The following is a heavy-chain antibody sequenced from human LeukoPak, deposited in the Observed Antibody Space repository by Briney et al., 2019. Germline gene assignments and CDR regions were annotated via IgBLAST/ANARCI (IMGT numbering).Heavy chain of an antibody. J-gene: IGHJ5*02. CDR1: GFTFSNE. CDR3: ARVRYYGWFDP. CDR2: ISSSGTTI. V-gene: IGHV3-48*03. Sequence: GGSLRLSCAASGFTFSNEMNWVRQAPGRGLEWVSYISSSGTTIYYADSVKGRFTISRDNAKNSLYLQMNSLRAEDTALYYCARVRYYGWFDPWGQGTLVTVSS. D-gene: IGHD3-10*01.